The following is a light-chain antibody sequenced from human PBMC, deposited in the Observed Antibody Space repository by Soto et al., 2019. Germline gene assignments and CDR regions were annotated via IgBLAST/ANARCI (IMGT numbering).Light chain of an antibody. V-gene: IGKV1-13*02. Sequence: AIQLTQSPSSLSASVGDRVTITCRASQGITSALAWYQQKPGKAPKLLIYDASSLESGVPSRFSGSGSGTDFTLTISSLQPEALATYYCQQFNSFPRLTFGGGTKVEIK. CDR3: QQFNSFPRLT. CDR1: QGITSA. J-gene: IGKJ4*01. CDR2: DAS.